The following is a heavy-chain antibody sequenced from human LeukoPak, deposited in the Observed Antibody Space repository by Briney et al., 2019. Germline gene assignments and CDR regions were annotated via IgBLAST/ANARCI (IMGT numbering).Heavy chain of an antibody. CDR2: IRQDGSVN. CDR1: GFTFSSYW. Sequence: GGSLRLSCEASGFTFSSYWMSWVRQAPGKGLEWVATIRQDGSVNHCVDSVKGRFTVSRDNAWNSLYLPMDSLRAEDTAVYYCARGPLGYYYYYMDVWGKGTTVTVSS. CDR3: ARGPLGYYYYYMDV. J-gene: IGHJ6*03. V-gene: IGHV3-7*01.